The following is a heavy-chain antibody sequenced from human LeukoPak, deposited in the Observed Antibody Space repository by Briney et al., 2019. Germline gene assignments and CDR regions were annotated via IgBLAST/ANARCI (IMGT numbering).Heavy chain of an antibody. CDR2: ISSSSSYI. CDR1: GFTFSSYS. J-gene: IGHJ6*03. CDR3: ARVRGSYYYYYYMDV. V-gene: IGHV3-21*01. Sequence: GGSLRLSCAASGFTFSSYSMNLVRQAPGKGLEWVSSISSSSSYIYYADSVKGRFTISRDNAKNSLYLQMNSLRAEDTAVYYCARVRGSYYYYYYMDVWGKGTTVTVSS. D-gene: IGHD1-26*01.